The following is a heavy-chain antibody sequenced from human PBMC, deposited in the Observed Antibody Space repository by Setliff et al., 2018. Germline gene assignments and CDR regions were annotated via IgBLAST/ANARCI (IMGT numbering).Heavy chain of an antibody. V-gene: IGHV1-69*02. CDR1: GYTLTELS. CDR3: ARHPPPPNYFDIGALDS. J-gene: IGHJ5*01. Sequence: ASVKVSCKVSGYTLTELSMHWVRQAPGQGLEWMGRIIPVLDITRYSRKFQGRGTITADKSTGIIYMELTSLGSDDTAVYYCARHPPPPNYFDIGALDSWGQGTLVTVSS. CDR2: IIPVLDIT. D-gene: IGHD3-22*01.